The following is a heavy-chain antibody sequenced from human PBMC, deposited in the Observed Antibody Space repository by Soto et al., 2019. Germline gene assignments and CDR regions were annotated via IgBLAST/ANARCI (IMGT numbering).Heavy chain of an antibody. D-gene: IGHD3-22*01. CDR1: NAYICSGACK. J-gene: IGHJ3*02. CDR3: ARDSYYYDGSGYSAFDI. V-gene: IGHV4-31*03. CDR2: IYYSGST. Sequence: SVTRSLNCFISNAYICSGACKRTSVRQHPGKGLEWIGYIYYSGSTYYNPSLKSRVTISVDTSKNQFSLKLSSVTAADTAVYYCARDSYYYDGSGYSAFDIWGQGTMVS.